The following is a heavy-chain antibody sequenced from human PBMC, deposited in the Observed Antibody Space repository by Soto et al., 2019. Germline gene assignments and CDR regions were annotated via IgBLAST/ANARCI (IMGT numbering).Heavy chain of an antibody. CDR2: IYYSGST. CDR1: GGSISSGDYY. V-gene: IGHV4-30-4*01. Sequence: SETLSLTCTVSGGSISSGDYYWSWIRQPPGKGLEWIGYIYYSGSTYYNPSLKSRVTISVDTSKNQFSLKLSSVTAADTAVYYCARSPDYGGKGYYFDYWGQGTLVTVSS. J-gene: IGHJ4*02. D-gene: IGHD4-17*01. CDR3: ARSPDYGGKGYYFDY.